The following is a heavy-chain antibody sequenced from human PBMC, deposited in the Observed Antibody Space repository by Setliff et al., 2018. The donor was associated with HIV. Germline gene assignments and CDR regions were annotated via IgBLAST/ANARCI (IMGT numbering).Heavy chain of an antibody. Sequence: SLKISCAVSGLRVSDAWLSWVRQAPGKGLEWLARIKSETDGGTTDYAAPVKGRFTILGDDSKNMLYLEMSNLQTEDTAMYYCTHMGHYFDGTGYNRMYYFDYWGQGALVTVSS. J-gene: IGHJ4*02. CDR3: THMGHYFDGTGYNRMYYFDY. V-gene: IGHV3-15*01. CDR2: IKSETDGGTT. CDR1: GLRVSDAW. D-gene: IGHD3-22*01.